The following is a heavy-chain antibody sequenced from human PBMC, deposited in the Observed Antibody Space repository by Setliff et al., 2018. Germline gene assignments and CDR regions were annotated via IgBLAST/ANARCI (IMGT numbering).Heavy chain of an antibody. CDR2: IKSDGSNT. J-gene: IGHJ5*02. CDR3: ARVVDMGWFDP. V-gene: IGHV3-74*01. Sequence: GGSLRLSCAASEFTFRNYYMHWVRQAPGKGLMWVSYIKSDGSNTHYADSVEGRFAISRDNAKNTLYLQMNSLRVEDTAVYYCARVVDMGWFDPWGQGTLVTVSS. CDR1: EFTFRNYY.